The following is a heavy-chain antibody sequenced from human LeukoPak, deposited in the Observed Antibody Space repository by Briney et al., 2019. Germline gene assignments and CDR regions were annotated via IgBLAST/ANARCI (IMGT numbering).Heavy chain of an antibody. CDR3: AKGENLYCSGGSCSHYFQH. J-gene: IGHJ1*01. D-gene: IGHD2-15*01. V-gene: IGHV3-23*01. CDR1: GFTFSSYG. Sequence: GGSQRLSCAASGFTFSSYGMSWVRQAPGKGLEWVSAISGSGGSTYYADSVKGRFTISRDNSKNTLYLQMNSLRAEDTAVYYCAKGENLYCSGGSCSHYFQHWGQGTLVTVSS. CDR2: ISGSGGST.